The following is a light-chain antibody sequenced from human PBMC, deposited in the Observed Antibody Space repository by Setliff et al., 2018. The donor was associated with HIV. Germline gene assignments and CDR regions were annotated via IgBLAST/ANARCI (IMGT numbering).Light chain of an antibody. CDR3: SSYAGTNNPDV. Sequence: QSVLTQPPSASGSPSQSVTISSTGTSSDVGGYNYVSWYQHHPGRLPKLLIYEVNQRPSGVPDRFSGSKSGNTASLTVSGLQTEDEADYYCSSYAGTNNPDVFGTGTKVTVL. CDR2: EVN. CDR1: SSDVGGYNY. V-gene: IGLV2-8*01. J-gene: IGLJ1*01.